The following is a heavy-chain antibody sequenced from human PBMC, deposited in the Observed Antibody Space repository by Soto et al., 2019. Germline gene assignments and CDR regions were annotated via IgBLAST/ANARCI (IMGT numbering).Heavy chain of an antibody. CDR2: IYYSGST. D-gene: IGHD6-13*01. J-gene: IGHJ6*02. V-gene: IGHV4-59*01. CDR3: ARDRSIATAGGSHSYYGMDV. Sequence: PSETLSLTCTVSGGSISSYDWSWIRQPPGKGLEWIGYIYYSGSTRYNPSLESRVTISVDTSKNQFSLKLQSVTAADTAVYYCARDRSIATAGGSHSYYGMDVWGQGTTVTVSS. CDR1: GGSISSYD.